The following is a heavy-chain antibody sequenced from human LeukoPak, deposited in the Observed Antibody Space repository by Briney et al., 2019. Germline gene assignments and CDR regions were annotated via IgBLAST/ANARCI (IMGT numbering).Heavy chain of an antibody. J-gene: IGHJ5*02. D-gene: IGHD2-2*01. V-gene: IGHV4-39*01. CDR2: IYYSGST. CDR3: ARHWVGDQLLTNWFDP. Sequence: SETLSLTCTVSGGSISSSSYYWGWIRQPPGKGLEWIGSIYYSGSTYYNPSLKSRVTISVDTSKNQFSLKLSSVTAADTAVYYCARHWVGDQLLTNWFDPWGQGTLVTVSS. CDR1: GGSISSSSYY.